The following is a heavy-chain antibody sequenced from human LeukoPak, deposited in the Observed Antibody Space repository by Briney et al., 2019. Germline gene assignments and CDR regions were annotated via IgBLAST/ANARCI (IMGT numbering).Heavy chain of an antibody. Sequence: GSSVKVSCKASGGTFSSYAISWVRQAPGQGLEWMGRIIPIFGIANYAQKFQGRVTITADKSTSTAYIELSSLRSEDTAVYYCARDGYNNYFDYWGQGTLVTVSS. CDR3: ARDGYNNYFDY. V-gene: IGHV1-69*04. J-gene: IGHJ4*02. CDR2: IIPIFGIA. CDR1: GGTFSSYA. D-gene: IGHD5-24*01.